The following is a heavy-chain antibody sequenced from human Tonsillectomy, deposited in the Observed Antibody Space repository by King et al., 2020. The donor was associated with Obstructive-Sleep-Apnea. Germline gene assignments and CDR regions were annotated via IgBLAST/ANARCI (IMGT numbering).Heavy chain of an antibody. V-gene: IGHV3-23*04. D-gene: IGHD3-10*02. CDR2: ISGRGDTT. Sequence: VQLVESGGGLVQPGGSLRLSCAVSGLTFSSYAMTWVRQVPGKGLEWVSAISGRGDTTYYADSVKGRFSISRDNSKNTLYLQVNSLRAEDTAVYYCATCSLVYYYAMDVWGQGTTVTVSS. CDR3: ATCSLVYYYAMDV. CDR1: GLTFSSYA. J-gene: IGHJ6*02.